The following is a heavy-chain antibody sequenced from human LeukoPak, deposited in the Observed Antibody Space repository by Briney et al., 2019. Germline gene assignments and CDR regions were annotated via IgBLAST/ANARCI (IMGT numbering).Heavy chain of an antibody. CDR2: ISGSGGST. CDR1: GFTFSSYA. D-gene: IGHD5-18*01. V-gene: IGHV3-23*01. J-gene: IGHJ4*02. CDR3: AKDGGEYSYGFYYFDY. Sequence: GRSLRLSCAASGFTFSSYAMSWVRQAPGKGLEWVSAISGSGGSTYYADSVKGRFTISRDNSKNTLYLQMNSLRAEDTAVYYCAKDGGEYSYGFYYFDYWGQGTLVTVSS.